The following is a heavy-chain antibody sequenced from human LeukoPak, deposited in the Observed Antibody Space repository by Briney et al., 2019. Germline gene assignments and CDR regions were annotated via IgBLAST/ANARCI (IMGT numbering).Heavy chain of an antibody. CDR1: GFTFSKYT. V-gene: IGHV3-21*01. CDR2: ISSGSSYI. D-gene: IGHD1-26*01. CDR3: ARQRDQSTTLDY. J-gene: IGHJ4*02. Sequence: PGGSLTLSCAASGFTFSKYTMNWVRQAPGKGMEWVSSISSGSSYIYYADSVRGRFTISRDNAKNSLYLQMNSLRADDTSVYYCARQRDQSTTLDYWGQGTLVTVSS.